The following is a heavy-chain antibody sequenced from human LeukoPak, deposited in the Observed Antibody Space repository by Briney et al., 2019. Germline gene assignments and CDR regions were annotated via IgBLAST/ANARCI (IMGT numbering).Heavy chain of an antibody. CDR2: ISGSGGST. Sequence: GGSLRLSCAASGFTFSSYAMSWVRQAPGKGLEWVSAISGSGGSTYYADSVKGRFTISRNNSKNTLYLQMNSLRAEDTAVYYCAKVGVWNPSTFDYWGQGTLVTVSS. D-gene: IGHD3-16*01. CDR1: GFTFSSYA. CDR3: AKVGVWNPSTFDY. V-gene: IGHV3-23*01. J-gene: IGHJ4*02.